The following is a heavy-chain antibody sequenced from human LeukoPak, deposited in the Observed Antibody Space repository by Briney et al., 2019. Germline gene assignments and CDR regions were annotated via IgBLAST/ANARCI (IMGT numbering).Heavy chain of an antibody. Sequence: GGSLRLSCAASGFTFSSYSMNWVRQAPGKGLEWVSSISSSSSYIYYADSVKGRFTISRDNAKNSLYLQMNGLRAEDTAVYYCAKDNWNYVSYFDYWGQGTLVTVSS. CDR3: AKDNWNYVSYFDY. CDR2: ISSSSSYI. CDR1: GFTFSSYS. V-gene: IGHV3-21*01. J-gene: IGHJ4*02. D-gene: IGHD1-7*01.